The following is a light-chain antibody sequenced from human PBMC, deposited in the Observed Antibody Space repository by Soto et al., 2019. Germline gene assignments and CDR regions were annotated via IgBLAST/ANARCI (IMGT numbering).Light chain of an antibody. J-gene: IGKJ2*01. V-gene: IGKV3-20*01. CDR3: QHQQYGVSALYT. Sequence: IVLTQSPGTLSLLPGERATLSCRASQAINSNYLAWYQQRPGQAPRLLFYGASYRASGIPDRISSSGSGTDFPLTISRLEPEDFAVYYCQHQQYGVSALYTFGQGTKLEIK. CDR2: GAS. CDR1: QAINSNY.